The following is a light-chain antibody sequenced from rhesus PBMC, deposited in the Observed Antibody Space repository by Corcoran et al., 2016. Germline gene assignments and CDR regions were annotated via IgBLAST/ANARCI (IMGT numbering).Light chain of an antibody. CDR1: QGISNY. CDR3: LQYNSDPWT. V-gene: IGKV1-43*02. CDR2: DAS. Sequence: DIQMTQSPSSLSASVGDRVTITCRARQGISNYLSWYQQKPGKAPKLLIYDASTLQSGVPSRFSGSGAVTDFTLPISSLQPEDFATYYCLQYNSDPWTFGQGTKVEIK. J-gene: IGKJ1*01.